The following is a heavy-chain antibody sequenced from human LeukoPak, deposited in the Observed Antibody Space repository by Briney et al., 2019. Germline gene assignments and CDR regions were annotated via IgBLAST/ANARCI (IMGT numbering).Heavy chain of an antibody. J-gene: IGHJ4*02. CDR2: ISYDGRNK. Sequence: GSLRLSCAASGFTFSNYAMHWVRQAPGKGLEWMSVISYDGRNKYFADSVKGRFTLSRDNSKNTLYLQMNSLRAEDTAVYYCARGRVRGVIMSLDYWGQGTLVTVSS. CDR3: ARGRVRGVIMSLDY. V-gene: IGHV3-30*04. CDR1: GFTFSNYA. D-gene: IGHD3-10*01.